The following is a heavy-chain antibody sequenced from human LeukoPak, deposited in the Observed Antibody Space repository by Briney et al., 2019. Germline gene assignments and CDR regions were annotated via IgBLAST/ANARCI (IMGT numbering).Heavy chain of an antibody. CDR2: IWYDGSNK. J-gene: IGHJ6*02. V-gene: IGHV3-33*01. CDR1: GFTFSSYG. D-gene: IGHD3-3*01. Sequence: GGSLRLSCAASGFTFSSYGMRWVRQAPGKGLEWVAVIWYDGSNKYYADSVKGRFTISRDNSKNTLYLQMNSLRAEDTAVYYCARAFTIFGVAPPDVWGQGTTVTVSS. CDR3: ARAFTIFGVAPPDV.